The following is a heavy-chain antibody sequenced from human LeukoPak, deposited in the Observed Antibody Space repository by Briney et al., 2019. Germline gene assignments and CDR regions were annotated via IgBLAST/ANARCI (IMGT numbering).Heavy chain of an antibody. V-gene: IGHV3-30*02. CDR2: VRNDGSNE. D-gene: IGHD5-12*01. Sequence: PGGSLRLSCAASGFVLSDYGMHGVRQAPGKGLEWVAFVRNDGSNEYYVGSVKGRFTNTRDMSKNTLYLQMNSLRAEDTAVYSCAKESDSGYHSEGPKNWGLGTLITVSS. CDR3: AKESDSGYHSEGPKN. CDR1: GFVLSDYG. J-gene: IGHJ4*02.